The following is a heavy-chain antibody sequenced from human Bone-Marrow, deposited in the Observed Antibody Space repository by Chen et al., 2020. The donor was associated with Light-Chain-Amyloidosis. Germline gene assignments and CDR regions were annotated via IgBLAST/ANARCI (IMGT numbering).Heavy chain of an antibody. Sequence: EVQLVESGGGLVQPGGSLRLSCEASGFTFSNYWMHWVRQAPGQGLVWVARVKTDGSTTAYADSVKGRFTISRDNAKNTLYLQMNSLRAEDTAVYYCTREIYVTSTGYLGLDVWGQGTTVTVSS. J-gene: IGHJ6*02. CDR2: VKTDGSTT. V-gene: IGHV3-74*03. CDR1: GFTFSNYW. D-gene: IGHD3-9*01. CDR3: TREIYVTSTGYLGLDV.